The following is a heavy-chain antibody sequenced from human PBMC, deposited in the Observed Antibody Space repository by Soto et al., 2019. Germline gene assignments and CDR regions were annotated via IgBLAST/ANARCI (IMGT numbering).Heavy chain of an antibody. CDR1: GFTFSGYA. CDR2: ISNNGGST. J-gene: IGHJ2*01. Sequence: PGGSLRLSCSGSGFTFSGYAMHWVRQAPGKGLEYVSGISNNGGSTYYTDSVKGRFTISRDNSKNTLYLLMSSLRTEDTAVYYCVKDRDRSSWYFSPFDLWGSGTLVTVSS. V-gene: IGHV3-64D*06. D-gene: IGHD6-13*01. CDR3: VKDRDRSSWYFSPFDL.